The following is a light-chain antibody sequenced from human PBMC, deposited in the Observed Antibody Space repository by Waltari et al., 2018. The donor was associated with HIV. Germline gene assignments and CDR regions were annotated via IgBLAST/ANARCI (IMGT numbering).Light chain of an antibody. Sequence: DIVMTQSPDSLAVSLGERATINCKSSPSVLYSSNNKNYLAWYQQKPGQPPKLLIYWASTPQSGVPDRISGSGSGTDFTLTISSLQAEDVAVYYCQQYYSTPPLTFGGGTKVEIK. CDR3: QQYYSTPPLT. J-gene: IGKJ4*01. V-gene: IGKV4-1*01. CDR2: WAS. CDR1: PSVLYSSNNKNY.